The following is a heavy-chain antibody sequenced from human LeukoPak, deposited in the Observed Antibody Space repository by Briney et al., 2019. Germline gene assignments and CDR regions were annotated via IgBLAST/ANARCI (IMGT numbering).Heavy chain of an antibody. Sequence: SETLSLTCTVSGDSISSTTHFWGWIRQPPGKGLEWIGSIYYSGTTYYNSSLKSRVTISVDTSKNQFSLKLSSVTAADTAVYYCASYQYYYDSSGYYYDYWGQGTLVTVSS. D-gene: IGHD3-22*01. J-gene: IGHJ4*02. CDR3: ASYQYYYDSSGYYYDY. CDR2: IYYSGTT. V-gene: IGHV4-39*01. CDR1: GDSISSTTHF.